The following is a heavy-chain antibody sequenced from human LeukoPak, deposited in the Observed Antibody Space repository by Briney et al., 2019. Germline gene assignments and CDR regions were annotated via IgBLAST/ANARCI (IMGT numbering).Heavy chain of an antibody. CDR1: GGTFSSYT. CDR2: IIPIFGTA. V-gene: IGHV1-69*13. D-gene: IGHD1-1*01. J-gene: IGHJ4*02. Sequence: SVKVSCKASGGTFSSYTISWVRQAPGQGLEWMGGIIPIFGTANYAQKFQGRVTITADESTSTAYMELSSLRSEDTAVYYCASLESPGYPLGYWGQGTLVTVSS. CDR3: ASLESPGYPLGY.